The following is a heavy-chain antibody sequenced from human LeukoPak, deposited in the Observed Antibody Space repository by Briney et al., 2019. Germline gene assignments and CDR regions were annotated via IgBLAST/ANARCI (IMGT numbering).Heavy chain of an antibody. V-gene: IGHV4-59*01. CDR2: NYYSGST. Sequence: SEPLSLICTVSGASISRYYWSWIRQPPGKGLEWIGYNYYSGSTNFNPSLKSRVTLLVEQFKNQFFLELDSAAGADTAGYYCARGRSNFDCWGEGTMVTDSS. CDR3: ARGRSNFDC. CDR1: GASISRYY. J-gene: IGHJ4*02. D-gene: IGHD5-24*01.